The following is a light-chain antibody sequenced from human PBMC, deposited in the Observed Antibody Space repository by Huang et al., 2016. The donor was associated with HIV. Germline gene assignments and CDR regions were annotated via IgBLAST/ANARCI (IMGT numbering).Light chain of an antibody. CDR3: QQLHSYPIT. CDR1: QDIATS. J-gene: IGKJ5*01. CDR2: AAP. Sequence: QLTQSPSSLSMSVGDRVIITCQASQDIATSLAWYQHKAGRAPKLLISAAPTLQSGVPSRFSGGSAGTYFTLIITNLQPDDFATYYCQQLHSYPITFGQGTRLDI. V-gene: IGKV1-9*01.